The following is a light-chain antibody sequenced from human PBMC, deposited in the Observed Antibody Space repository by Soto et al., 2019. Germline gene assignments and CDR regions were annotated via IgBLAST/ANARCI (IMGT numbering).Light chain of an antibody. CDR3: QQRGNWPS. V-gene: IGKV3-11*01. CDR1: QSVSRY. Sequence: EIGLTQSPASLALCPGERGTLXCRASQSVSRYLAWYQHRPGQARRLLIDDASSRDSGIPARFGGSGYGKDFTITISILEPEDFAVYDCQQRGNWPSFGGGTKVEIK. J-gene: IGKJ4*01. CDR2: DAS.